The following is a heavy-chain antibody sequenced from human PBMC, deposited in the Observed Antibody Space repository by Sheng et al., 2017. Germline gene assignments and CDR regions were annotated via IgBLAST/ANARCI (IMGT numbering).Heavy chain of an antibody. J-gene: IGHJ5*02. CDR3: ASAVVVVAATGGGWFDP. CDR1: GGSISSSSYY. V-gene: IGHV4-39*07. Sequence: QLQLQESGPGLVKPSETLSLTCTVSGGSISSSSYYWGWIRQPPGKGLEWIGSIYYSGSTYYNPSLKSRVTISVDTSKNQFSLKLSSVTAADTAVYYCASAVVVVAATGGGWFDPWGQGTLVTVSS. D-gene: IGHD2-15*01. CDR2: IYYSGST.